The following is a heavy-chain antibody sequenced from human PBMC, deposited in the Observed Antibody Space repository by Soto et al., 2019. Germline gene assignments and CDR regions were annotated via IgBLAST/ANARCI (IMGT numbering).Heavy chain of an antibody. Sequence: GASVKVFCKASGYTFTSYDINWVRQATGQGLEWMGWMNPNSGNTGYAQKFQGRVTMTRNTSISTAYMELSSLRSEDTAVYYCARRLSARRSGAPGYYYYGMGVWGQGTTVTVSS. CDR2: MNPNSGNT. J-gene: IGHJ6*02. V-gene: IGHV1-8*01. CDR1: GYTFTSYD. D-gene: IGHD2-15*01. CDR3: ARRLSARRSGAPGYYYYGMGV.